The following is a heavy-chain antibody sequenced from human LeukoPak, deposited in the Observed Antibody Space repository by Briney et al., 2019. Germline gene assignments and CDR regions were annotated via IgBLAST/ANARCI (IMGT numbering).Heavy chain of an antibody. J-gene: IGHJ4*02. V-gene: IGHV3-48*01. Sequence: GGSLRLACAASRFTFSNYAMSWVRQAPGKGLEWVSYISSSSSTIYYADSVKGRFTISRDNAKNSLYLQMNSLRAEDTAVYYCARDGSGYSYALWGQGTLVTVSS. CDR3: ARDGSGYSYAL. CDR1: RFTFSNYA. D-gene: IGHD5-18*01. CDR2: ISSSSSTI.